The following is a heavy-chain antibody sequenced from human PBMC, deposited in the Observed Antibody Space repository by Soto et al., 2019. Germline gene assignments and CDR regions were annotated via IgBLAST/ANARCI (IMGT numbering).Heavy chain of an antibody. CDR1: GGSISTTHW. D-gene: IGHD1-26*01. V-gene: IGHV4-4*02. Sequence: LSLTCAVSGGSISTTHWWNWVRQPPGKGLEWIGQIFHTGKTNYNPSLKSRATISLDKSKNQFSLSLSSVTAADTAIYYCARTPSDPDHWGHGTLVTVSS. J-gene: IGHJ4*01. CDR2: IFHTGKT. CDR3: ARTPSDPDH.